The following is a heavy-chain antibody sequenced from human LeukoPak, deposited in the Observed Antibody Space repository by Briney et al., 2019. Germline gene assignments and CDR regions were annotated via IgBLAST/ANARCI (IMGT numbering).Heavy chain of an antibody. CDR3: AREYCSSTSCPLDY. V-gene: IGHV1-2*02. CDR1: GCTFTGYY. CDR2: INPNSGGT. J-gene: IGHJ4*02. D-gene: IGHD2-2*01. Sequence: AAVKVSCKASGCTFTGYYMHWVRQAPGQGLEWMGWINPNSGGTNYAQKFQGRVTMTRDTSISTAYMELSRLRSDDTAVYYCAREYCSSTSCPLDYWGQGTLVTVSS.